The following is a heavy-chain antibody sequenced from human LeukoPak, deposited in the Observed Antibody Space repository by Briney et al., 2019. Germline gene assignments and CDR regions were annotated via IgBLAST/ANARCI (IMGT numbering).Heavy chain of an antibody. CDR3: ARLTWGYCSGGSCYAIDY. CDR1: GGSISSYY. CDR2: IYYSGST. Sequence: SETLSLTCTVSGGSISSYYWSWIRQPPGKGLEWIGYIYYSGSTNYNPSLKSRVTISVDTSKNQFSLKLSSVTAADTAVYYCARLTWGYCSGGSCYAIDYWGQGTLVTVSS. V-gene: IGHV4-59*01. D-gene: IGHD2-15*01. J-gene: IGHJ4*02.